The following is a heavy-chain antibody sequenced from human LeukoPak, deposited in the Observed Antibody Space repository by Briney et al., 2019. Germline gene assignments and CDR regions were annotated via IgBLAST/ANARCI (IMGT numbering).Heavy chain of an antibody. D-gene: IGHD4-23*01. CDR3: TSTYGGNSDYYYYYMDV. V-gene: IGHV3-73*01. CDR2: IRSKANSYAT. Sequence: GGSLKLSCAASGFTFSGSAKHWVRQASGKGLEWVGRIRSKANSYATAYAASVKGRFTISRDDSKNTAYLQMNSLKTEDTAVYYCTSTYGGNSDYYYYYMDVWGKGTTVTVSS. CDR1: GFTFSGSA. J-gene: IGHJ6*03.